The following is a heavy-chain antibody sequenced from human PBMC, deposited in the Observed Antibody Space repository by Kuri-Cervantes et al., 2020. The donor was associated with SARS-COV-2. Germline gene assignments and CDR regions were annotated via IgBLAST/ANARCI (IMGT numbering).Heavy chain of an antibody. CDR3: ASMEDYGGNSGDWYFDL. V-gene: IGHV1-24*01. D-gene: IGHD4-23*01. Sequence: ASVKVSCKVSGYTLTELSMHWVRQAPGKGLEWMGGFDPEDGETIYAQKFQGRVTITADEPTNTAYMELRSLRSDDTAVYYCASMEDYGGNSGDWYFDLWGRGTLVTVSS. CDR2: FDPEDGET. CDR1: GYTLTELS. J-gene: IGHJ2*01.